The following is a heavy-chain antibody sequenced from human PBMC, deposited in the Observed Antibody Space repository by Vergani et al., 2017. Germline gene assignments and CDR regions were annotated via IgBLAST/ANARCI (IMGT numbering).Heavy chain of an antibody. V-gene: IGHV1-8*02. CDR3: ARGPYYDFWSGYSQPGY. J-gene: IGHJ4*02. CDR2: MNPNSGNT. Sequence: QVQLVQSGAEVKKPGASVKVSCKASGYTFTSYDINWVRQATGQGLEWMGWMNPNSGNTGYAQKFQGRVTMTRNTSISTAYMELSSLRSEDTAVYYCARGPYYDFWSGYSQPGYWGQGTLVTVSS. CDR1: GYTFTSYD. D-gene: IGHD3-3*01.